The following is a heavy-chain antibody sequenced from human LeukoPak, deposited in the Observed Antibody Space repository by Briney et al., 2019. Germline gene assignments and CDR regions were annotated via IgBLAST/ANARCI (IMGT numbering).Heavy chain of an antibody. CDR1: GFTFSSYG. CDR3: AKDPKYYYDSSDPSWADAFDI. J-gene: IGHJ3*02. CDR2: IRYDGSNK. D-gene: IGHD3-22*01. V-gene: IGHV3-30*02. Sequence: PGGSLRLSCAASGFTFSSYGMHWVRQAPGKGLAWVAFIRYDGSNKYYADSVKGRFTISRDNSKNTLYLQMNSLRAEDTAVYYCAKDPKYYYDSSDPSWADAFDIWGQGTMVTVSS.